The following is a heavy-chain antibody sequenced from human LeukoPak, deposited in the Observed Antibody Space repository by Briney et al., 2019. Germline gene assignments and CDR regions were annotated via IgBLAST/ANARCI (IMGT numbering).Heavy chain of an antibody. V-gene: IGHV1-46*01. CDR3: ARVLRDSSGWYSGRNWFDP. CDR1: GYTFTSYY. Sequence: ASVKVSCKASGYTFTSYYMHWVRQAPGQGLEWMGIINPSGGSTSYAQKFQGRVTMTRDMSTSTVYMELSSLRSEDTAVYYCARVLRDSSGWYSGRNWFDPWGQGTLVTVSS. J-gene: IGHJ5*02. CDR2: INPSGGST. D-gene: IGHD6-19*01.